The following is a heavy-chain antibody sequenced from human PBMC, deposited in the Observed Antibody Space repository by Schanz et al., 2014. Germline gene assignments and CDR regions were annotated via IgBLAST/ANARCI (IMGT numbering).Heavy chain of an antibody. CDR1: GGTFSSFG. CDR2: INPSGGST. Sequence: VQLEQSGAEVKKPGSSVKVSCKASGGTFSSFGINWVRQAPGQGLEWMGMINPSGGSTTYAQQFQGRVTFTADKSTSTAYMELSSLRYEDTALYYCARGTMPGTFDIWGQGTMVTVSS. J-gene: IGHJ3*02. D-gene: IGHD2-2*01. CDR3: ARGTMPGTFDI. V-gene: IGHV1-69*02.